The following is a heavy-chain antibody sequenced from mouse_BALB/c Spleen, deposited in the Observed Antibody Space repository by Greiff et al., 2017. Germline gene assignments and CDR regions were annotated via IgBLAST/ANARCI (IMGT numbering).Heavy chain of an antibody. D-gene: IGHD2-12*01. J-gene: IGHJ1*01. CDR1: GFTFSSYT. CDR3: TNDGGWYFDV. V-gene: IGHV5-6-4*01. CDR2: ISSGGSYT. Sequence: DVQLVESGGGLVKPGGSLKLSCAASGFTFSSYTMSWVRQTPEKRLEWVATISSGGSYTYYPDSVKGRFTISRDNAKNTLYLQMSSLKSEDTAMYDCTNDGGWYFDVWGAGTTVTVSA.